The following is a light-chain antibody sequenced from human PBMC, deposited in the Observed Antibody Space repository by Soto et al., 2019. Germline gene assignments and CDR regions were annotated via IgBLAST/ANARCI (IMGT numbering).Light chain of an antibody. CDR1: SSNIGSNT. CDR2: SNN. CDR3: AAGDDSLNGVV. J-gene: IGLJ2*01. V-gene: IGLV1-44*01. Sequence: QSVLTQPPSASGTPGQRVTISCSGSSSNIGSNTVNWYQQLPGTAPKLLIYSNNQRPSGVPDRFSGSKSGTSASLAISGLQSGEEADYYCAAGDDSLNGVVFGGGTKLTVL.